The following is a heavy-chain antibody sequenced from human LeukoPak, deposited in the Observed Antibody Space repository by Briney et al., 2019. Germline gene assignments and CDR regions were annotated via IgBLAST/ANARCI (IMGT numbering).Heavy chain of an antibody. CDR3: ARGGDATTTYFDY. Sequence: PSETLSLTCTVSGGSIRSYYWSWIRQPPGKGLEWIGYIYYTGSTNNNPSLKSRVTISVDTSKNQFSLKLTSVTAADTAVYYCARGGDATTTYFDYWGQGTLVTVSS. CDR1: GGSIRSYY. CDR2: IYYTGST. J-gene: IGHJ4*02. D-gene: IGHD1-1*01. V-gene: IGHV4-59*01.